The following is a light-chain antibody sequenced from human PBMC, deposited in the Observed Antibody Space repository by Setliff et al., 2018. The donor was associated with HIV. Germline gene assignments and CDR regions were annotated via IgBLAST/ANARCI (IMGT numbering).Light chain of an antibody. CDR2: DVS. CDR3: SSYTASSTVV. CDR1: SSDVGGYNY. J-gene: IGLJ3*02. Sequence: QSVLTQPASVSGSPGQSITISCTGSSSDVGGYNYVSWYQQHPGKAPKLMIYDVSQRPSGVSDRFSGSKSGITASLTISGLQPEDESDYYCSSYTASSTVVFGGGTKGTVL. V-gene: IGLV2-14*03.